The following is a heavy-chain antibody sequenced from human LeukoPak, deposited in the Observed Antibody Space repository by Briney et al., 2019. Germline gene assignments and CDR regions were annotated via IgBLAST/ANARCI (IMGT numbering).Heavy chain of an antibody. D-gene: IGHD4-11*01. Sequence: SETLSLTCTVSGGSISSYYWSWIRQPAGKGLEWIGRIYTSGSTNYNPSLKSRVTISVDTSKNQFSLKLSSVTAADTAVYYCARAGPAEYSNFFDYWGQGTLVTVSS. CDR1: GGSISSYY. CDR2: IYTSGST. V-gene: IGHV4-4*07. CDR3: ARAGPAEYSNFFDY. J-gene: IGHJ4*02.